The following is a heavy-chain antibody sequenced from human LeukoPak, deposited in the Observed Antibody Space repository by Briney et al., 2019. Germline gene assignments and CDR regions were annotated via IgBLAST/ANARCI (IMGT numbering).Heavy chain of an antibody. V-gene: IGHV3-53*01. CDR3: AKSGGVVPAAILYYYYYMDV. CDR1: GFTVSSNY. J-gene: IGHJ6*03. Sequence: PGGSLRLSCAASGFTVSSNYMSWVRQAPGKGLEWVSVIYSGGSTYYADSVKGRFTISRDNSKNTLYLQMNSLRAEDTAVYYCAKSGGVVPAAILYYYYYMDVWGKGTTVTVSS. D-gene: IGHD2-2*01. CDR2: IYSGGST.